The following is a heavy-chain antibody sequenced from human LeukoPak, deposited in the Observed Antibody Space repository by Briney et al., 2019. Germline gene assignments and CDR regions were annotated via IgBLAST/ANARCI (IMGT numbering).Heavy chain of an antibody. D-gene: IGHD2-2*01. J-gene: IGHJ4*02. CDR2: IYPGDSDT. CDR1: GYSFTSYW. V-gene: IGHV5-51*01. CDR3: ARRGYCTSTTCYRLFDY. Sequence: GESPKISCKGSGYSFTSYWIGWVRQMPGKGLEWMGIIYPGDSDTRYSPSFQGQITISADNSITTAYLQWSSLKASDTAMYYCARRGYCTSTTCYRLFDYWGQGTLVTVSS.